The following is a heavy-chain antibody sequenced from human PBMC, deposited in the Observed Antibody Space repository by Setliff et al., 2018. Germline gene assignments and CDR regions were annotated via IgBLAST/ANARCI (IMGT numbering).Heavy chain of an antibody. Sequence: GGSLRLSCAASGFTFSSYAMTWARQAPGKGLEWVSSISGSGTSTYYADSVKGRFTISRDNCRNTLYLQMNSLRAEDTAVYYCAREERRVEWLLYGGPKYSYYGMDVWGQGTTVTVSS. CDR2: ISGSGTST. CDR3: AREERRVEWLLYGGPKYSYYGMDV. CDR1: GFTFSSYA. V-gene: IGHV3-23*01. D-gene: IGHD3-3*01. J-gene: IGHJ6*02.